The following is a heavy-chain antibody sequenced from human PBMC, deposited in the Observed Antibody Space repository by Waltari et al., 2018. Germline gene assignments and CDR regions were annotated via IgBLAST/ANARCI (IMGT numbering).Heavy chain of an antibody. V-gene: IGHV3-33*01. CDR1: GFIFPSSG. J-gene: IGHJ6*03. CDR2: NWKYGSLK. CDR3: ARSVTTGSGYMDV. Sequence: QVQLVESGGGVVQPGRSLRLSCSASGFIFPSSGMHWVRQAPGKGRGWVAVNWKYGSLKYYTDSVKGRFTISRDNSENTLYLQMSGLRPEDTAVYYCARSVTTGSGYMDVWGKGTTVTVSS. D-gene: IGHD4-17*01.